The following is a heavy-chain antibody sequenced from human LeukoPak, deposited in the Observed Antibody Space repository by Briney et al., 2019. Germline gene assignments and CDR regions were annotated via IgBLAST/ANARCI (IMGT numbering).Heavy chain of an antibody. CDR2: INPGNGDT. Sequence: GASVKVSCKGPGYTFTNYAVHRVRQAPGQRLEWLGWINPGNGDTKYSQNFQGRVTVTSDTSAATAYVELNSLTSEDTAVYYCARERWHCRVNCYSVYYYTLDVWGQGTTVTVSS. CDR1: GYTFTNYA. V-gene: IGHV1-3*01. D-gene: IGHD2-15*01. CDR3: ARERWHCRVNCYSVYYYTLDV. J-gene: IGHJ6*02.